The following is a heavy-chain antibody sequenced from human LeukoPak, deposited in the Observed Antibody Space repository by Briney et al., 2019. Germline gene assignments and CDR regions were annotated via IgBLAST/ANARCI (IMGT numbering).Heavy chain of an antibody. CDR1: GGSVSSSSYY. CDR3: ARHEYSSGYYYTYYFDY. V-gene: IGHV4-39*01. D-gene: IGHD3-22*01. Sequence: SETLSLTCTVSGGSVSSSSYYWGWIRQPPGKGLEWIGSIYYSGSPYYNPSLKSRVTISVDTSKNQFSLQLSSVTAADTAVYYCARHEYSSGYYYTYYFDYWGQGTLVTVSS. J-gene: IGHJ4*02. CDR2: IYYSGSP.